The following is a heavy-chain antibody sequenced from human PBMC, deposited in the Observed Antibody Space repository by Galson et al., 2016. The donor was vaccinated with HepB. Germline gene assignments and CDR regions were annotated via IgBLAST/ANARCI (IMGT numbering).Heavy chain of an antibody. CDR3: ARARAGLYYGAAGFDY. V-gene: IGHV4-31*03. CDR2: IYYSGST. D-gene: IGHD4-17*01. CDR1: GGSISSGGYY. J-gene: IGHJ4*02. Sequence: TLSLTCTVSGGSISSGGYYWSWIRQHPGKGLEWIGYIYYSGSTYYNPSLKSRVTISVDTTKNQFSLKLSSVTAADTAVYYCARARAGLYYGAAGFDYWGQGTVVTVSS.